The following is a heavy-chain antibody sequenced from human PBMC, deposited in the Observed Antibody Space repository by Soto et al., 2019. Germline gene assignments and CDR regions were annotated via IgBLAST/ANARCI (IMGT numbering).Heavy chain of an antibody. CDR3: ARAGFSYGHLLF. J-gene: IGHJ1*01. D-gene: IGHD3-10*01. Sequence: QVQLKESGPGLVKPSETLSLTCNVSGGPIKTGDYYWNWIRQPPGKGLEWIGYVFYSGATNYSPSLKSRAAISMDTSKNQFSLSLTSVTAADTAVYYCARAGFSYGHLLFWGQGIRVTVS. CDR2: VFYSGAT. CDR1: GGPIKTGDYY. V-gene: IGHV4-30-4*01.